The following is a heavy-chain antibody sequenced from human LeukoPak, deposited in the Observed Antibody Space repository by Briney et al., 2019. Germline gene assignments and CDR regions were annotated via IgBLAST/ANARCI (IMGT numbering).Heavy chain of an antibody. J-gene: IGHJ4*02. CDR2: INHSGST. Sequence: SATLSLTCAVYGGSFSGYYWSWIRQPPGKGLELIGEINHSGSTNYNPSLKSRVTISVDTSKNQFSLKLSSVTAADTAVYYCARGSGTALDYWGQGTQVTVSS. D-gene: IGHD3-10*01. CDR1: GGSFSGYY. CDR3: ARGSGTALDY. V-gene: IGHV4-34*01.